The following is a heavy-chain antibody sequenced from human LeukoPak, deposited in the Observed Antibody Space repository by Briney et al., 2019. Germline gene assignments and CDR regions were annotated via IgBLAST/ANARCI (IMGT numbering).Heavy chain of an antibody. CDR3: ARSIAAAVRSYYYYMDV. D-gene: IGHD6-13*01. CDR2: IIPIFGTA. Sequence: SVKVSCKASGYTFTNYGITWVRQAPGQGLEWMGGIIPIFGTANYAQKFQGRVTITTDESTSTAYMELSSLRSGDTAVYYCARSIAAAVRSYYYYMDVWGKGTTVTVSS. CDR1: GYTFTNYG. J-gene: IGHJ6*03. V-gene: IGHV1-69*05.